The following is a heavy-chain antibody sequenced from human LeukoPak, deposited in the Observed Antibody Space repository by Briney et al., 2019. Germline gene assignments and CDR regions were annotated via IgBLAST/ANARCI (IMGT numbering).Heavy chain of an antibody. V-gene: IGHV3-48*03. CDR2: ISSSGSTI. J-gene: IGHJ6*04. D-gene: IGHD3-10*02. CDR1: GFTLSSYE. CDR3: AELGITMIGGV. Sequence: GGSLRLSCAASGFTLSSYEINRVRQAPGEGLGWVSYISSSGSTIYYADSVKGRFTISRDNAKNSLYLQMNSLRAEDTAVYYCAELGITMIGGVWGKGTTVTISS.